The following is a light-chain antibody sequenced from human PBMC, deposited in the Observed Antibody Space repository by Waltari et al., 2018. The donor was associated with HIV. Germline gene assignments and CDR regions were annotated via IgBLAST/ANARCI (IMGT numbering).Light chain of an antibody. J-gene: IGLJ3*02. CDR1: ALSKQY. Sequence: SYELTQTPSVSVSPGQTARITCSGDALSKQYTYWYQQRPGQAPVLVIYKDSERPSGIPERYSGSSSGTTVTLTISGVQEEDEADYYCQSADASDTFLWVFGGGTKVTVL. CDR2: KDS. V-gene: IGLV3-25*03. CDR3: QSADASDTFLWV.